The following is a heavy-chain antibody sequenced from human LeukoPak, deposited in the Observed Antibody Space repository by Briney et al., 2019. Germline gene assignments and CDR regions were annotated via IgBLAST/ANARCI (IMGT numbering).Heavy chain of an antibody. Sequence: SETLSLTCTVSGGSISSCYWSWSRQPPGEGLEWIGYIYYSGSTNYNPSLKSRVTISVDTSKNQFSLKLSSVTAADAAVYYCAREAATRYYYYGMDVWGQGTTVTVSS. V-gene: IGHV4-59*01. J-gene: IGHJ6*02. CDR3: AREAATRYYYYGMDV. CDR1: GGSISSCY. CDR2: IYYSGST. D-gene: IGHD2-15*01.